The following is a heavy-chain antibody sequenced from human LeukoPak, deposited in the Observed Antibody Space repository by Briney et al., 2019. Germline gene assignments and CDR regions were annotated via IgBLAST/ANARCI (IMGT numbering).Heavy chain of an antibody. CDR1: GYNFGPYW. Sequence: GESLKISCKGSGYNFGPYWIGWVRQMPGKGLEWMGNIYPADSDIKYSPSFEGQVTISADKSTSSAFLQWSSLKASDTATHYCARFWNGYSHWGQGTLVTVSS. J-gene: IGHJ4*02. D-gene: IGHD3-3*01. CDR2: IYPADSDI. CDR3: ARFWNGYSH. V-gene: IGHV5-51*01.